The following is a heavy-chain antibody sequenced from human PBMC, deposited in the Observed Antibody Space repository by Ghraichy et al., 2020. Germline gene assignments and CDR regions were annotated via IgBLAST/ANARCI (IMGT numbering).Heavy chain of an antibody. CDR2: IYSGGST. J-gene: IGHJ3*02. V-gene: IGHV3-53*01. Sequence: GESLNISCAASGFTVSSNYMSWVRQAPGKGLEWVSVIYSGGSTYYADSVKGRFTISRDNSKNTLYLQMNSLRAEDTAVYYCARVGYDSSGYPDAFDIWGQGTMVTVSS. D-gene: IGHD3-22*01. CDR1: GFTVSSNY. CDR3: ARVGYDSSGYPDAFDI.